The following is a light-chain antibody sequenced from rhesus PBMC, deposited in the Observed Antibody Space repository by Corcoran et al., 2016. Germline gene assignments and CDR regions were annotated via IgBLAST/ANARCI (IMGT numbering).Light chain of an antibody. J-gene: IGKJ2*01. CDR3: QQRNSYPYS. CDR1: QDISYY. Sequence: DIQLTQSPSSLPASVGDRVTITCRARQDISYYLAWYQQKSGKAPNLLIYDASILQSGVPSRFSGSGSGTEFTLTIRSLQPEDFATYYCQQRNSYPYSFGQGTKVEIK. V-gene: IGKV1-38*01. CDR2: DAS.